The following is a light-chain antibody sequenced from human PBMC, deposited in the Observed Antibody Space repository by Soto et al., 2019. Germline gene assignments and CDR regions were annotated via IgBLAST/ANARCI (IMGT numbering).Light chain of an antibody. CDR3: KSYAGSNTYV. J-gene: IGLJ1*01. V-gene: IGLV2-8*01. CDR2: EVV. CDR1: KNDIGVYDF. Sequence: QSVLTQSPSASGSPGQSVTISCTGTKNDIGVYDFVSWYQHHPGKAPRLIIYEVVQRPSGVPDRFSGSKSGNTASLTVSGLQAADEADYFCKSYAGSNTYVFRSGTKLTVL.